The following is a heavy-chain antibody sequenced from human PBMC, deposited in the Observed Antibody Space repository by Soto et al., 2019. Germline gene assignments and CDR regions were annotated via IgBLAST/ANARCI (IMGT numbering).Heavy chain of an antibody. V-gene: IGHV1-46*03. Sequence: GASVKVSCKASGYTFTRYYIHWVRQAPRQRAEWMGIINPSGGSTSYAQKFQGRVTMTRDTSTSTVYMELSSLRSEDTAVYYCARDLDVAYDFWSGFNWFDPWGQGTLVTVSS. CDR2: INPSGGST. CDR1: GYTFTRYY. J-gene: IGHJ5*02. CDR3: ARDLDVAYDFWSGFNWFDP. D-gene: IGHD3-3*01.